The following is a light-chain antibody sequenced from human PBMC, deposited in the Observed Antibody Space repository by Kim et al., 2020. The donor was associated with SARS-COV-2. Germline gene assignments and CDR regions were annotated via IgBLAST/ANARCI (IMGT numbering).Light chain of an antibody. CDR1: HSLVYSDGNTY. V-gene: IGKV2-30*01. J-gene: IGKJ1*01. Sequence: PASISCGSSHSLVYSDGNTYLTWFHQRPDQSPRRLVYKVSSRDSGVPDRFSGSGSGTDFTLKISRVEAEDVGIYYCMQGTHWPPTFGQGTKVDIK. CDR2: KVS. CDR3: MQGTHWPPT.